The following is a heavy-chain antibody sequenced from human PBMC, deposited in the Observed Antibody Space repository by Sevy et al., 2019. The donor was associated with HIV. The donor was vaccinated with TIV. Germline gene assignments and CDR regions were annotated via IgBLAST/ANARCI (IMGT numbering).Heavy chain of an antibody. Sequence: ASVKVSCKASGYTFTGYYMHWVRQAPGQGLEWMGWINPNSGGTNYAQKFQGRVTMTRDTSISTASMELSRLRSDDTAVHYCVENKPVDTATVYYYGMDVWGQGTTVTVSS. CDR1: GYTFTGYY. CDR2: INPNSGGT. D-gene: IGHD5-18*01. V-gene: IGHV1-2*02. CDR3: VENKPVDTATVYYYGMDV. J-gene: IGHJ6*02.